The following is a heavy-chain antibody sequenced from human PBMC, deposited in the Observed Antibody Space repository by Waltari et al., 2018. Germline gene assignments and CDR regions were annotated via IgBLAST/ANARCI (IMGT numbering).Heavy chain of an antibody. Sequence: KFSCKASGYTFTGYYMHWVRQAPGQGLEWMGWINPNSGGTNYAQKFQGRVTMTRDTSISTAYMELSRLRSDDTAVYYCARDLDIVVVPAAAKGTKIYYYYGMDVWGQGTTVTVSS. V-gene: IGHV1-2*02. J-gene: IGHJ6*02. D-gene: IGHD2-2*01. CDR2: INPNSGGT. CDR1: GYTFTGYY. CDR3: ARDLDIVVVPAAAKGTKIYYYYGMDV.